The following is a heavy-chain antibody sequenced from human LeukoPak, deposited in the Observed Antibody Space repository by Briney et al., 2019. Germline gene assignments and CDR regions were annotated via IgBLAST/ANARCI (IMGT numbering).Heavy chain of an antibody. D-gene: IGHD3-10*01. CDR2: IYYSGST. CDR1: GGSISSYY. Sequence: PSETLSLTCTVSGGSISSYYWSWIRQPPGKGLEWIGYIYYSGSTNYNPSLKSRVTISVDTSKNQFSLKLRSVTAADTAVYYCARDLWFGGGEAFDIWGQGTMVTVSS. J-gene: IGHJ3*02. V-gene: IGHV4-59*01. CDR3: ARDLWFGGGEAFDI.